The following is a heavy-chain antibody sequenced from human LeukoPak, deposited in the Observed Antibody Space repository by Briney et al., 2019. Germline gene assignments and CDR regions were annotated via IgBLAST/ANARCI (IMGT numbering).Heavy chain of an antibody. V-gene: IGHV3-23*01. CDR1: GFTFSSYA. J-gene: IGHJ6*02. CDR3: ARIGYCSSTSCYFYYYGMDV. CDR2: ISGSGGST. D-gene: IGHD2-2*01. Sequence: GGSLRLSCAASGFTFSSYAMSWVRQAPGKGLEWVSAISGSGGSTYHADSVKGRFTISRDNSKNTLYLQMNSLRAEDTAVYYCARIGYCSSTSCYFYYYGMDVWGQGTTVTVS.